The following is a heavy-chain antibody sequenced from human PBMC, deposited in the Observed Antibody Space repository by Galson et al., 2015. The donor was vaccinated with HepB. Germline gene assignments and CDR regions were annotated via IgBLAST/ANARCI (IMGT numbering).Heavy chain of an antibody. CDR2: ISAYNGNT. J-gene: IGHJ3*02. V-gene: IGHV1-18*04. CDR1: GFTFTSYG. D-gene: IGHD3-22*01. Sequence: SLKVSCEASGFTFTSYGISWVRQAPGQGLEWMGWISAYNGNTNYAQKLKGRFTITTDTSTSTAYMELRRLRSDDTAVYYCARVGSHYDSSGYYPEYDAFDIWGQGTMVTVSS. CDR3: ARVGSHYDSSGYYPEYDAFDI.